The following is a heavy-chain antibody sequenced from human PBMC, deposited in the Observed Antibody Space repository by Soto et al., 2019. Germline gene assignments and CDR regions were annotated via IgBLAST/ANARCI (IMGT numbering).Heavy chain of an antibody. D-gene: IGHD4-17*01. J-gene: IGHJ6*02. Sequence: ASVKVSCKASGDMFDTYTITWMRQAPGRGLEWVGGIIPRSAKSNYAQKFQGRVTITRDTSASTAYMELSSLRSEDTAVYYCARDTAPSDVWGQGTTVTVSS. CDR3: ARDTAPSDV. CDR1: GDMFDTYT. V-gene: IGHV1-69*05. CDR2: IIPRSAKS.